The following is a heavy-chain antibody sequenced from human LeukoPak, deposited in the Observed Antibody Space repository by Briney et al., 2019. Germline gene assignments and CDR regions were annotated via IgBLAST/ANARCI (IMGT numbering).Heavy chain of an antibody. V-gene: IGHV3-30-3*01. D-gene: IGHD6-13*01. Sequence: PGRSLRLSCAASGFTFSSYAMHWVRQAPGKGLEWVAVISYDGSNKYYADSVKGRFTISRDNSKNTLYVQMNSLRAEDTAVYYCAREERSDWYVGYFDYWGQGTLVT. CDR3: AREERSDWYVGYFDY. J-gene: IGHJ4*02. CDR2: ISYDGSNK. CDR1: GFTFSSYA.